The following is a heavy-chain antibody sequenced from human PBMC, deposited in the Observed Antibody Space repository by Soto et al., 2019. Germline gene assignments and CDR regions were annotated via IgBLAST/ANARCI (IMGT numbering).Heavy chain of an antibody. CDR3: ARESGGATATLDYYYFYMDV. D-gene: IGHD5-12*01. J-gene: IGHJ6*03. CDR2: INPNSGAT. V-gene: IGHV1-2*02. CDR1: GYSFSQYY. Sequence: QVQLVQSGAEVEKPGASVTVSCNASGYSFSQYYLHWVRQAPGQGPEWMGWINPNSGATKYAQKFQGRVTMTRDTSVRTAFMELKWLQSDDTAVYYCARESGGATATLDYYYFYMDVWGRGTTVTVSS.